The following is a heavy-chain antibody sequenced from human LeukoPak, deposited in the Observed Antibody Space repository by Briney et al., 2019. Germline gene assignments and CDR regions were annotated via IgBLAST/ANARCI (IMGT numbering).Heavy chain of an antibody. J-gene: IGHJ6*02. CDR1: GFTFSSYS. Sequence: GGSLRLSCAASGFTFSSYSMNWVRQAPGKGLEWVSSISSSSSYIYYADSVKGRFTISRDNAKNSLYLQMNSLRAEDTAVCYCARSSVYYYGMDVWGQGTTVTVSS. V-gene: IGHV3-21*01. CDR3: ARSSVYYYGMDV. CDR2: ISSSSSYI.